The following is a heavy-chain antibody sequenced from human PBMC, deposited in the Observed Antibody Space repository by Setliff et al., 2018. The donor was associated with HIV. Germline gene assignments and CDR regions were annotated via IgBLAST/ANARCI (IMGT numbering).Heavy chain of an antibody. CDR1: RGTFNRYT. J-gene: IGHJ4*02. D-gene: IGHD5-12*01. Sequence: SVKVSCKASRGTFNRYTISWVRQAPGQGLEWVGGIIPMYGTTKYAKKFQGRVTLTADESTSTAYMELSGLKSEDTAVYYCSIDVIGGWLRPMPDYWGPGTLVTVSS. CDR3: SIDVIGGWLRPMPDY. CDR2: IIPMYGTT. V-gene: IGHV1-69*13.